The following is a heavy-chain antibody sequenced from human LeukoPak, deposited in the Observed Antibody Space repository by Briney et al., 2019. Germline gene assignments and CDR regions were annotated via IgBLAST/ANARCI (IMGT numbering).Heavy chain of an antibody. CDR1: GGSISSYY. J-gene: IGHJ4*02. Sequence: PSETLSLTCTVSGGSISSYYWSWIRQPPGKGLEWIGYIYYSGSTNYNPSLKSRVTISVDTSKNQFSLKLSSVTAADTAAYYCARAPSGDYVAYWGQGTLVTVSS. CDR3: ARAPSGDYVAY. D-gene: IGHD4-17*01. V-gene: IGHV4-59*01. CDR2: IYYSGST.